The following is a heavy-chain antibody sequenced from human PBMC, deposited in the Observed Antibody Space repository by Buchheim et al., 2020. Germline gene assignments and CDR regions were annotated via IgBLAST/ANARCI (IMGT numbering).Heavy chain of an antibody. CDR1: GFTFSSYA. V-gene: IGHV3-30*04. J-gene: IGHJ4*02. D-gene: IGHD3-22*01. Sequence: QVQLVESGGGVVQPGRSLRLSCAASGFTFSSYAMHWVRQAPGKGLEWVAVISYDGSNKYYADSVKGRFTISRDNSKNTPYLQMNSLRAEDTAVYYCAGGGYYYDSSGYYYHDYWGQGTL. CDR3: AGGGYYYDSSGYYYHDY. CDR2: ISYDGSNK.